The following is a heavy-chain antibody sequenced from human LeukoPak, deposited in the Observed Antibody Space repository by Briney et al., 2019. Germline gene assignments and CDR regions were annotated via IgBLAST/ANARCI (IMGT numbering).Heavy chain of an antibody. CDR3: ARVPGDAFDI. CDR1: GFTFSSYS. Sequence: GGSLRLSCAASGFTFSSYSMHWVRQAPGKGLEWVAIISYDGSNEYYADSVKGRFTISRDNSKNTLYLQMNSLRAEDTAVYYCARVPGDAFDIWGQGTMVTVSS. CDR2: ISYDGSNE. V-gene: IGHV3-30*03. J-gene: IGHJ3*02.